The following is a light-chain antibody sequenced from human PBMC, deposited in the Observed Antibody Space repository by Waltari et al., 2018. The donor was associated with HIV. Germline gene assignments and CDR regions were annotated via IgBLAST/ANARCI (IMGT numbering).Light chain of an antibody. CDR2: RDD. CDR1: VLSYQY. J-gene: IGLJ3*02. V-gene: IGLV3-25*03. Sequence: SLGLTQPPSVSVSPGQTAKITCSGDVLSYQYAHWYQLRPGQAPVTLIYRDDERPSRIPERFSGSSSGTTAALTIAGVQAEDEADYYCQSRDRTGTLVLFGGGTKLTVL. CDR3: QSRDRTGTLVL.